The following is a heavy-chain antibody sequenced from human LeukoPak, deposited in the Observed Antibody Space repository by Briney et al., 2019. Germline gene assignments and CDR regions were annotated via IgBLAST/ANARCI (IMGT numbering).Heavy chain of an antibody. CDR2: ISSSGNTI. CDR3: ARDPPAFTVAFDY. Sequence: GGSLRLSCAASGFTFSSYEMNCVRQAPGKGLEWVSYISSSGNTIYYADSVEGRFTISRDNYKNSLYLQMNSLRAEETAVYYCARDPPAFTVAFDYWGQGTLVTVSS. V-gene: IGHV3-48*03. D-gene: IGHD4-11*01. J-gene: IGHJ4*02. CDR1: GFTFSSYE.